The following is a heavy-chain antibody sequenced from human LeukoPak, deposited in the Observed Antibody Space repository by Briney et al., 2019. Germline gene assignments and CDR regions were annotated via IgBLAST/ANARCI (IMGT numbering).Heavy chain of an antibody. CDR2: IVPVFDTA. CDR3: ASLYDSSGDY. V-gene: IGHV1-69*01. Sequence: SVKVSCKVSGGTFSNYAITWVRQAPGEGLEWMGAIVPVFDTANSARKFQGRIRITADESTSTAYMELSSLRFDDTAVYYCASLYDSSGDYWGQGTLVTVSS. CDR1: GGTFSNYA. D-gene: IGHD3-22*01. J-gene: IGHJ4*02.